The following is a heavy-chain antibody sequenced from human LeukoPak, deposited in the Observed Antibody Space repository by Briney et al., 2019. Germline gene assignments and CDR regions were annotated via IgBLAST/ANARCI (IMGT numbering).Heavy chain of an antibody. CDR1: GGSFSGYY. D-gene: IGHD3-22*01. Sequence: PSETLSLTCAVYGGSFSGYYWNWIRQPPGKGLEWIGEINHSGSTNYNPSLKSRVTISIDKSKNQFFLNLSSVTAADTAVYYCAGLVGRYSSGLYYYYFDYWGQGTLVTVSS. CDR3: AGLVGRYSSGLYYYYFDY. CDR2: INHSGST. J-gene: IGHJ4*02. V-gene: IGHV4-34*01.